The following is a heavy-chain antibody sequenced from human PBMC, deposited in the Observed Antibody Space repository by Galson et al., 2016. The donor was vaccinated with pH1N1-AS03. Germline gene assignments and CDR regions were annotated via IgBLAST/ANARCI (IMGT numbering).Heavy chain of an antibody. Sequence: ETLSLTCAVSGGSISTGSYYWGWIRQPPGKGLEWVGSFYHGGSTNYNPSLKSRVTMSVDISKNQFSLKLNSVTAADTAVYYCAGLVGGSLDYWGQGTLVTVSS. D-gene: IGHD1-26*01. V-gene: IGHV4-39*07. CDR2: FYHGGST. CDR1: GGSISTGSYY. J-gene: IGHJ4*02. CDR3: AGLVGGSLDY.